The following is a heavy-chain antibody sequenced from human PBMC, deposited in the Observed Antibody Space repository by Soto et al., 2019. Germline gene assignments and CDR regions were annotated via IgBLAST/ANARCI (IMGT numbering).Heavy chain of an antibody. CDR2: ISSSGDII. CDR1: GFTFSDYS. CDR3: ARDLGYYDSSGYLDY. J-gene: IGHJ4*02. Sequence: KPXGSLRLSCAASGFTFSDYSMSWIRQAPGKGLEWVSYISSSGDIIYYADSMKGRFTISRDNAKNSLYLQMNNLRAEDTAVYYCARDLGYYDSSGYLDYWGQGTLVTVSS. D-gene: IGHD3-22*01. V-gene: IGHV3-11*01.